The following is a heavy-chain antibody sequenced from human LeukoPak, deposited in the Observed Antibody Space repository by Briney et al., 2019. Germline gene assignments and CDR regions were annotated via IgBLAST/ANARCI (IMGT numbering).Heavy chain of an antibody. Sequence: GYPRLPCAASGFTFSTYCMHWVRQAPGKGLVWLSRISCDGCSTNYADSVKGRFTISRDNSKNMLYLQMNSLRAEDTAVYYCTRDYGEGGYYFDYWGQGTVVTVSS. CDR3: TRDYGEGGYYFDY. V-gene: IGHV3-74*01. CDR2: ISCDGCST. J-gene: IGHJ4*02. D-gene: IGHD4-17*01. CDR1: GFTFSTYC.